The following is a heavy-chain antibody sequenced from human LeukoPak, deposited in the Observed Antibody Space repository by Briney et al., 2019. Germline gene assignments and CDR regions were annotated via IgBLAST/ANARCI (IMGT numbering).Heavy chain of an antibody. J-gene: IGHJ4*02. CDR1: GGSISSYY. CDR3: ARYYSSSYLFDY. D-gene: IGHD6-13*01. Sequence: PSETLSLTCTVSGGSISSYYWSWLRQPPGKGLEWIGYIYYSGSTNYNPSLKSRVTISVDTSKNQFSLKLSSVTAADTAVYYCARYYSSSYLFDYWGQGTLVPVSS. CDR2: IYYSGST. V-gene: IGHV4-59*01.